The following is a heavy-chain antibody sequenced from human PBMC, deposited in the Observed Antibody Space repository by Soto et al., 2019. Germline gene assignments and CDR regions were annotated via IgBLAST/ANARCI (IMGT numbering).Heavy chain of an antibody. CDR1: GYTFTSYY. J-gene: IGHJ6*02. D-gene: IGHD1-1*01. V-gene: IGHV1-46*01. CDR2: INPSGGST. Sequence: GASVKVSCKASGYTFTSYYMHWVRQAPGQGLEWMGIINPSGGSTSYAQKFQGRVTMTRDTSTSTVYMELSSLRSEDTVVYYCARGYGDTDYYYYGMDVWGQGTTVTVSS. CDR3: ARGYGDTDYYYYGMDV.